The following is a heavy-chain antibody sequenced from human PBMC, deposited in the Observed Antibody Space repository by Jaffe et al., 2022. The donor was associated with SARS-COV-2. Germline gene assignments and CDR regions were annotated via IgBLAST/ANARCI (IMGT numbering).Heavy chain of an antibody. Sequence: EVQLVESGGDLVQPGGSLRLSCAASGFIFSSHAMSWLRQAPGKGLEWVSAISDSGGSTFYADSVKGRFTVSRDNSKNTLYLHMNSLRAEDTAVYYCASAPAYWGQGALVTVSS. CDR3: ASAPAY. CDR1: GFIFSSHA. V-gene: IGHV3-23*04. CDR2: ISDSGGST. J-gene: IGHJ4*02.